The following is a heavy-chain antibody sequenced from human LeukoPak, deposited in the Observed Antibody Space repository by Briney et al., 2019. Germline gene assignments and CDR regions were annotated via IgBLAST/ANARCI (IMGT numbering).Heavy chain of an antibody. CDR1: GGTFSSYA. D-gene: IGHD3-3*01. Sequence: ASVKVSCKASGGTFSSYAISWARQAPGQGLEWMGGIIPIFGTANYAQKFQGRVTITTDESTSTAYMELSSLRSEDTAVYYCARGVRFLGENYMDVWGKGTTVTVSS. CDR2: IIPIFGTA. CDR3: ARGVRFLGENYMDV. J-gene: IGHJ6*03. V-gene: IGHV1-69*05.